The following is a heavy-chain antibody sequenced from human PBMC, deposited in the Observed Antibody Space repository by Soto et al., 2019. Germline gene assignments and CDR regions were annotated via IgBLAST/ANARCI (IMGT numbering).Heavy chain of an antibody. Sequence: QVQLVESGGGVVQPGRSLRLSCAASGFTFSSYGMHWVRQAPGKGLEWVAVIWYDGSNKYYADSVKGRFTISRDNSKNTLYLQRNCLRAEDTAVYYCARDIAAAGKYFLHWGQGTLVTVSS. D-gene: IGHD6-13*01. V-gene: IGHV3-33*01. CDR2: IWYDGSNK. CDR1: GFTFSSYG. CDR3: ARDIAAAGKYFLH. J-gene: IGHJ1*01.